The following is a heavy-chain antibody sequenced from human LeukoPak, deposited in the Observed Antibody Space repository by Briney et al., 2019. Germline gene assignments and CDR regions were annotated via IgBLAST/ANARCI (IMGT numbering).Heavy chain of an antibody. J-gene: IGHJ6*03. D-gene: IGHD3-10*01. CDR3: ARHAGRGSYYYYYMDV. Sequence: GGSLRLSCAASGFTFSSYSMNWVRQAPGKGLEWVSSMSRSTVYIYYADSVRGRFTISRDNARNSLYLQMNSLRAEDTAVYYCARHAGRGSYYYYYMDVWGKGTTVTVSS. V-gene: IGHV3-21*01. CDR2: MSRSTVYI. CDR1: GFTFSSYS.